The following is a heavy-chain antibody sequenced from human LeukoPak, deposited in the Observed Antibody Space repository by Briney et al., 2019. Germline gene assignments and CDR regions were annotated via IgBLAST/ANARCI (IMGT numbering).Heavy chain of an antibody. V-gene: IGHV3-21*01. CDR1: GFTFSSYE. D-gene: IGHD5-18*01. Sequence: PGGSLRLSCAASGFTFSSYEMNWVRQAPGKALEWVSSITSSGTYIFYADSVKGRFTISRDNAKNSLYLQMNSLRAEDTAVYYCARGGSGYSYGKIDYWGQGTLVTVSS. J-gene: IGHJ4*02. CDR2: ITSSGTYI. CDR3: ARGGSGYSYGKIDY.